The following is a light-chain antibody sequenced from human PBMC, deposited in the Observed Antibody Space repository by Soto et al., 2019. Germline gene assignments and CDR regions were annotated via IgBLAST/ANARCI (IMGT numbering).Light chain of an antibody. CDR3: QQAYSFPIT. CDR2: AAS. CDR1: QGISSW. J-gene: IGKJ5*01. V-gene: IGKV1-12*01. Sequence: DIQMTQSPSSVSSSVGDRVTITCRASQGISSWLAWYQQKPGKAPKFLIYAASTLKSRVPSRFSGSASGTEFTLTISSLQPEDFATYYCQQAYSFPITFGQGTRLEIK.